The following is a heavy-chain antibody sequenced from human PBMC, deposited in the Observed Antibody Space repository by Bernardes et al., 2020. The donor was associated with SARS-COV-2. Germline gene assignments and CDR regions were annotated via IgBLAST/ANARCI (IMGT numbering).Heavy chain of an antibody. V-gene: IGHV4-39*01. Sequence: SETLSLTCTVSGGSISSSSYYWGWIRQPPGKGLEWIGSIYYSGSTYYNPSLKSRVTISVDTSKNQFSLKLSSVTAADTAVYYCASTTIPGYCSSTSCYNYYYGMDVWGQGTTVTVSS. CDR3: ASTTIPGYCSSTSCYNYYYGMDV. CDR1: GGSISSSSYY. CDR2: IYYSGST. D-gene: IGHD2-2*02. J-gene: IGHJ6*02.